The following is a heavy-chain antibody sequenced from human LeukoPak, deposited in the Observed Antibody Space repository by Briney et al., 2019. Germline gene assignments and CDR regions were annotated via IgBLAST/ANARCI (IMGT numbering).Heavy chain of an antibody. CDR3: ARDLGIQLWPPHNWFDP. Sequence: GASVKVSCKASGYTFTGYYMHWVRQAPRQGLEWMGWINPNSGGTNYAQKFQGRVTMTRDTSISTAYMELSRLRSDDTAVYYCARDLGIQLWPPHNWFDPWGQGTLVTVSS. CDR2: INPNSGGT. CDR1: GYTFTGYY. J-gene: IGHJ5*02. D-gene: IGHD5-18*01. V-gene: IGHV1-2*02.